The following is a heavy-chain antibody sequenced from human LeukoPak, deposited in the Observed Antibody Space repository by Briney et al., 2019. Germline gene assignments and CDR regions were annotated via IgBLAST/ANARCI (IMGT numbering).Heavy chain of an antibody. CDR1: GGSISSYY. CDR2: IYYSGST. D-gene: IGHD1-26*01. Sequence: KPSETLSLTCTVSGGSISSYYWSWIRQPPGKGLEWIGYIYYSGSTNYGPSLQSRVTISVDTSKNQFSLKLSSVTAADTAVYYCARVIGGSYDNWGQGTLVTVSS. CDR3: ARVIGGSYDN. V-gene: IGHV4-59*01. J-gene: IGHJ4*02.